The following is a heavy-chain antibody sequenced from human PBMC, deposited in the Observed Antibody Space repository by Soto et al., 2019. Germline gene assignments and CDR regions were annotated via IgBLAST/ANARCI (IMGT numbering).Heavy chain of an antibody. J-gene: IGHJ5*02. V-gene: IGHV1-3*01. Sequence: ASVKVSCKASGYTFTSYAMHWVRQAPGQRLEWMGWINAGNGNTKYSQKFQGRVTVTRDTSASTAYMELSSLRSEDTAVYYCARDRGGSGWPFGGFDPWGQGTLVTVSS. CDR1: GYTFTSYA. CDR2: INAGNGNT. D-gene: IGHD6-19*01. CDR3: ARDRGGSGWPFGGFDP.